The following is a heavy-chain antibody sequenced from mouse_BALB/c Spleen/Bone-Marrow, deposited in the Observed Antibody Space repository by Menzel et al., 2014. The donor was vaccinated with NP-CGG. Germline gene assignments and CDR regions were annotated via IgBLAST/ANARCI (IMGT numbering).Heavy chain of an antibody. J-gene: IGHJ2*01. CDR2: INPHNVGT. D-gene: IGHD1-1*01. CDR1: GYSFTGYA. CDR3: ARGGYYEALSY. V-gene: IGHV1-26*01. Sequence: VQLQQSGPELVKPGASMKISCKASGYSFTGYAINWVKQSHGKTLEWIGLINPHNVGTSYNQKFKSKATLTVDKSSSTAYMELLSLTSEDSAVYYCARGGYYEALSYWGQGTTLTVSS.